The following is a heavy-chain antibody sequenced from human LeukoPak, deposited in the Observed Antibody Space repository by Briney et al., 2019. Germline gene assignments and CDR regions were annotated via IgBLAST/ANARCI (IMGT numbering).Heavy chain of an antibody. D-gene: IGHD2-2*01. V-gene: IGHV1-2*02. Sequence: ASVKVSCKASGYTFTSYYMHWVRQAPGQGLEWMGIINPSGGGTNYAQKFQGRVTMTRDTSISTAYMELSRLRSDDTAVYYCAIGPSIVVVPVDYWGQGTLVTVSS. J-gene: IGHJ4*02. CDR3: AIGPSIVVVPVDY. CDR1: GYTFTSYY. CDR2: INPSGGGT.